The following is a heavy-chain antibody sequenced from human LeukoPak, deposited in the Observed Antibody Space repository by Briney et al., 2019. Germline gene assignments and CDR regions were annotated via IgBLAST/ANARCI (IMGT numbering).Heavy chain of an antibody. CDR3: ARFSSGCSTSSCYLTC. CDR2: IHDTGST. V-gene: IGHV4-59*11. D-gene: IGHD2-2*01. Sequence: SETLSLTCSVSGGSLSSHYWSWIRQPPGKGLELIGHIHDTGSTFYNPSLRGRVTISLDTSNNQFSLKLTSMTAADTAVYYCARFSSGCSTSSCYLTCWGQGTLVTVS. J-gene: IGHJ4*02. CDR1: GGSLSSHY.